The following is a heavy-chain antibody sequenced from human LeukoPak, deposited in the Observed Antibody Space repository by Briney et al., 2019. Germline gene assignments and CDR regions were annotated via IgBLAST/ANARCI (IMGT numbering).Heavy chain of an antibody. D-gene: IGHD7-27*01. CDR1: GFTFSSYI. V-gene: IGHV3-23*01. CDR3: AKDPPDWGSSFDF. Sequence: GGSLRLSCAASGFTFSSYIMNWVRQPTGKGLEWVSAINSGGSTYYASSVTGPFTISRDNSKNTLYLAMNSLRAEDTAVYYCAKDPPDWGSSFDFWGQGILVTGSS. CDR2: INSGGST. J-gene: IGHJ4*02.